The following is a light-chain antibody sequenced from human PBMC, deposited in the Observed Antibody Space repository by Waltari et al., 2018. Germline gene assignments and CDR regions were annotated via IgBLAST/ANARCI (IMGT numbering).Light chain of an antibody. V-gene: IGKV1-33*01. Sequence: QMTQSPSSLSASVGDRVNITCQASQDINNYLNWYQQKPGKAPKLLIYDGSTLQPGVPSRFSGSGFATEFTLTISSLQPEDIATYYCQQYDNLGLTFGGGTRVEIK. J-gene: IGKJ4*01. CDR3: QQYDNLGLT. CDR2: DGS. CDR1: QDINNY.